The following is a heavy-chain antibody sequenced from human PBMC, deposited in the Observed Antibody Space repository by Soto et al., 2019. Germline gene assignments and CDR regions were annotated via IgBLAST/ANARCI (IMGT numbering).Heavy chain of an antibody. CDR2: VHDTGTT. D-gene: IGHD6-6*01. Sequence: QLQLQESGPGLVKPSETLSLTCAVSGGSVSSGGNYWGWIRQSPGKGLEWIGSVHDTGTTHYNPSLTSRVTISVDTSKNQFSLNVNSVNAADTAVYYCARGLSSPSAAGVWGQGTLVTVSS. J-gene: IGHJ4*02. V-gene: IGHV4-39*01. CDR3: ARGLSSPSAAGV. CDR1: GGSVSSGGNY.